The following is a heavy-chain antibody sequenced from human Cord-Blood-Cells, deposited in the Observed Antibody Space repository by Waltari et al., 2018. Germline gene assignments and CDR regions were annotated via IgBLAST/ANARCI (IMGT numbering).Heavy chain of an antibody. CDR3: ARAGATMVRGVIDPYYYYYYMDV. CDR2: IIPIFGTA. V-gene: IGHV1-69*01. CDR1: GGTFSSYA. D-gene: IGHD3-10*01. J-gene: IGHJ6*03. Sequence: QVQLVQSGAEVKKPGSSVKVSCKASGGTFSSYAISWVRQAPGQGLEWMGGIIPIFGTANYAQKFQGRVTITADESTSTAYMELSSLRSEDTAMYYCARAGATMVRGVIDPYYYYYYMDVWGKGTTVTVSS.